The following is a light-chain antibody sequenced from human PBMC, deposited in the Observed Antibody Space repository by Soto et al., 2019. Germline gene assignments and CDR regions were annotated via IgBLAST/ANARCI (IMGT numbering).Light chain of an antibody. Sequence: EIVMTQSPATLSVSPGERATLSCRASHSVSGGLAWYQQKPGQAPRLLIYRASIRVTGIPARFSGSGSGTEFTLTISSVQSEDLAVYYCQQNNNWPYSFGQGTKLEIK. CDR2: RAS. J-gene: IGKJ2*03. CDR1: HSVSGG. CDR3: QQNNNWPYS. V-gene: IGKV3-15*01.